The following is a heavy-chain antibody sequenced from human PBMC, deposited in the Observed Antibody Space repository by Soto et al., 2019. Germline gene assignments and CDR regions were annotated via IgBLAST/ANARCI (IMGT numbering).Heavy chain of an antibody. V-gene: IGHV1-18*01. J-gene: IGHJ6*02. D-gene: IGHD3-10*01. Sequence: QVQLVQSGAEVKKPGASVKVSCKASGYTFTSYRISWVRQAPGQGLEWMGWISAYNGNTNYAEKLQGIVTMTTEPSASTAYMDVRGLRSVDTAWYYCPRDAPYGSDPGGMDVWGQGTTVTVSS. CDR1: GYTFTSYR. CDR2: ISAYNGNT. CDR3: PRDAPYGSDPGGMDV.